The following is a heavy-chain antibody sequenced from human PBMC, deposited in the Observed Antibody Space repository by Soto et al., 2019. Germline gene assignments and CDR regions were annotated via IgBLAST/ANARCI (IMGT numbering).Heavy chain of an antibody. CDR3: AKKYSYDAGTYLDHVDC. D-gene: IGHD3-10*01. CDR2: ITAGGGDT. CDR1: GFTFSNYA. Sequence: EMQLLESGGGLVQPGGSLRLSCAASGFTFSNYAMSWVRQAPGKGLEWVSTITAGGGDTYYAESVKGRFTTSRDNSKNTLYMKMNSLRAEDTALYYCAKKYSYDAGTYLDHVDCWGQGNVVTVSS. V-gene: IGHV3-23*01. J-gene: IGHJ4*02.